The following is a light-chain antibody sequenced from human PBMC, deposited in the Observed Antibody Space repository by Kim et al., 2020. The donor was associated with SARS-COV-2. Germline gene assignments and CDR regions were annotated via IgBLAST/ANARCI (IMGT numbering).Light chain of an antibody. CDR2: DGF. J-gene: IGKJ1*01. CDR3: EQRGDWHLT. V-gene: IGKV3-11*01. CDR1: QSVGSS. Sequence: PGARATIYCRASQSVGSSFAWYQQKPGQATRLLIYDGFSRATGNPARFSGSGSGTDFTLTISRLRPGDLAVYYCEQRGDWHLTFGQETKGE.